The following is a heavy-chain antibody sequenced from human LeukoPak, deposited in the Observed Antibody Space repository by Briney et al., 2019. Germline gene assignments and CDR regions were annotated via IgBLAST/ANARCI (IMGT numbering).Heavy chain of an antibody. Sequence: GGSLRLSCAAPGFTFSNYAMSWVRQAPGKGLEWVSIISGSGGSTYYADSVKGRFTISRDNAKNSLYLQMNSLRADDTAVYYCARESTLTGGYYFDYWGQGTLVTVSS. J-gene: IGHJ4*02. V-gene: IGHV3-23*01. CDR1: GFTFSNYA. D-gene: IGHD2-2*01. CDR2: ISGSGGST. CDR3: ARESTLTGGYYFDY.